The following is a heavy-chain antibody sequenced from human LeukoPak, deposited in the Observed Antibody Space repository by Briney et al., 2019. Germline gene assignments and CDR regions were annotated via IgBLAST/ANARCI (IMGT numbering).Heavy chain of an antibody. J-gene: IGHJ4*02. V-gene: IGHV4-4*02. CDR1: GGSITNTNY. CDR2: VNLQGST. CDR3: AREGGPYRPLDY. Sequence: SETLSLTCGVSGGSITNTNYWTWVRQPPRKGLEWIGEVNLQGSTNYNPSLMGRVAIAVDTSENHISLQLTSVTAADTAVYYCAREGGPYRPLDYSGQGTLVTVSS.